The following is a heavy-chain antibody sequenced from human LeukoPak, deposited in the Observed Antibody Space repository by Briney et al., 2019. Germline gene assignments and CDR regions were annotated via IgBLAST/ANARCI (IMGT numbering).Heavy chain of an antibody. J-gene: IGHJ6*04. CDR1: GFTFSSYG. CDR3: ARGHYYGLDV. V-gene: IGHV3-23*01. CDR2: ISGSGGTT. Sequence: GGTLRLSCAASGFTFSSYGMSWVRQAPGKGLEWVSAISGSGGTTYYADSVKGRFTISRDNSKNTLNLQMNSLRAEDTAAYYCARGHYYGLDVWGKGTTVTVSS.